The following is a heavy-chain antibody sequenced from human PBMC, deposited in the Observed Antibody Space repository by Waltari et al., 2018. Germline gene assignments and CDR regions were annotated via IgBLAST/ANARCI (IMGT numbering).Heavy chain of an antibody. Sequence: EVQLVQSGAEVKKPGESLKISCKGSGYSFTSYWIGWVRQMPGKGLEWMGNIYPGDSDTRDSTAFQGQVTISADKYSSTAYLHCSSLKASDTAMYYCARFLAPQQLFDYWGQGTLVTVSS. CDR2: IYPGDSDT. CDR1: GYSFTSYW. V-gene: IGHV5-51*03. D-gene: IGHD6-13*01. CDR3: ARFLAPQQLFDY. J-gene: IGHJ4*02.